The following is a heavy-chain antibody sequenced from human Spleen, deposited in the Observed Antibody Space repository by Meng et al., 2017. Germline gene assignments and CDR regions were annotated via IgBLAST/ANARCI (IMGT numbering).Heavy chain of an antibody. V-gene: IGHV3-30*10. CDR3: ARESTGRLDY. Sequence: VELVESGGGLVQPGGSLRLSCAASGFTFSSYAMSWVRQAPGKGLEWVAVISHDAKYKYYTDSVKGRFTISRDNSKNTLYLQMNSLRIEDTAVFYCARESTGRLDYWGQGTLVTVSS. D-gene: IGHD4-17*01. J-gene: IGHJ4*02. CDR1: GFTFSSYA. CDR2: ISHDAKYK.